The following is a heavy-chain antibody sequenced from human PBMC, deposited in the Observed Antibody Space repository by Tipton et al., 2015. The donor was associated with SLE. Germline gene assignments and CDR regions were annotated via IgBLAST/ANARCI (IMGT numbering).Heavy chain of an antibody. D-gene: IGHD3-3*01. J-gene: IGHJ2*01. CDR3: AREPLEVREWFDL. CDR1: GGSISSSSYY. Sequence: TLSLTCTVSGGSISSSSYYWGWIRQPPGKGLEWIGSIYYSGSTYYNPSLKSRVTISVDTSKNQFSLKLSSVTAADTAVYYCAREPLEVREWFDLRGRGTLVTASS. CDR2: IYYSGST. V-gene: IGHV4-39*07.